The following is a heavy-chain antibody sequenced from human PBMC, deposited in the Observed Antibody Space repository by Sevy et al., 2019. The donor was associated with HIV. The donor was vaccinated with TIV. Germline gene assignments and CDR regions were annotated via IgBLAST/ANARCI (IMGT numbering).Heavy chain of an antibody. Sequence: SETLSLTCTVSGGSTSSYYWSWIRQPPGKGLGWMGYIYYRGGTNYNPSLKSRVTISVDTSKNQFSLKLSSVTAADTAVYYCARERQLVLDYWGQGTLVTVSS. V-gene: IGHV4-59*01. CDR3: ARERQLVLDY. D-gene: IGHD6-13*01. CDR2: IYYRGGT. CDR1: GGSTSSYY. J-gene: IGHJ4*02.